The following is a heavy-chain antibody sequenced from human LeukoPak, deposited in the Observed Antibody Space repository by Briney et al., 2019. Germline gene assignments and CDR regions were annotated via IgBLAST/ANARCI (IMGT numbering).Heavy chain of an antibody. D-gene: IGHD1-26*01. J-gene: IGHJ4*02. CDR3: AKGSRVGAIPLDY. CDR2: ISWNSGSI. Sequence: PGGSLRLSCAASGFTFDDYAMHWVRQAPGKGLEWVSGISWNSGSIGYADSVKGRFTISRDNAKNSLYLQMNSLRAEDTALYYYAKGSRVGAIPLDYWGQGTLVTVSS. V-gene: IGHV3-9*01. CDR1: GFTFDDYA.